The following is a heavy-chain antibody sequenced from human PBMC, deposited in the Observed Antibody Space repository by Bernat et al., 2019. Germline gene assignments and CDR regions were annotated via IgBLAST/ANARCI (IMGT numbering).Heavy chain of an antibody. V-gene: IGHV3-74*01. Sequence: EVQLAESGGGLVQPGGSLRLSCAASGFTFSDYWMDWVRHAPGKGPVWVSRINIDGTTTNYADSVKGRFTMSRDNAKNTVYLQMNSLRAEDTAVYYCVRDPNRKLDYWGQGTQVTVSP. CDR3: VRDPNRKLDY. CDR1: GFTFSDYW. CDR2: INIDGTTT. D-gene: IGHD1-1*01. J-gene: IGHJ4*02.